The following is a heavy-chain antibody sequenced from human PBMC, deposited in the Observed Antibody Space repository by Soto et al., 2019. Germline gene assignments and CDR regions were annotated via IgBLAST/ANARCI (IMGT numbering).Heavy chain of an antibody. CDR1: GFTFSSYS. CDR3: ARDSVSSGWYRYYGMDV. J-gene: IGHJ6*02. Sequence: GGSLRLSCAASGFTFSSYSMNWVRQAPGKGLEWVSSISSSSSYIYYADSVKGRFTISRDNAKNSLYLQMNSLRAEDTAVYYCARDSVSSGWYRYYGMDVWGQGTTVTVSS. D-gene: IGHD6-19*01. CDR2: ISSSSSYI. V-gene: IGHV3-21*01.